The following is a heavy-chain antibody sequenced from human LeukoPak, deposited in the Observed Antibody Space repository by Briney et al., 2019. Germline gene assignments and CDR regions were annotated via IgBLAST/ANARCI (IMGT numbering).Heavy chain of an antibody. Sequence: SGTLSLTCTVSGGSISNYYWSWIRQPPGKGLEWIGYVYSSGTTNYNPSLKSRVTISVDRSKNQFSLKLSSVTAADTAVYYCARDLSMDYWGQGTLVTVSS. CDR3: ARDLSMDY. CDR2: VYSSGTT. V-gene: IGHV4-59*01. CDR1: GGSISNYY. J-gene: IGHJ4*02.